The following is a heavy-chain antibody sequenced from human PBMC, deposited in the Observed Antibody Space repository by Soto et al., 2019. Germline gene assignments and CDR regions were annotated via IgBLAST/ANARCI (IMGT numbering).Heavy chain of an antibody. V-gene: IGHV1-2*02. CDR1: GYTFTGYY. CDR3: ARDRRVLRYFDWSNYYYYGMDV. J-gene: IGHJ6*02. Sequence: GASVKVSCKASGYTFTGYYMHWVRQAPGQGLEWMGWINPNSGGTNYAQKFQGRVTMTRDTSISTAYMELGRLRSDDTAVYYCARDRRVLRYFDWSNYYYYGMDVWGQGTTVTVSS. D-gene: IGHD3-9*01. CDR2: INPNSGGT.